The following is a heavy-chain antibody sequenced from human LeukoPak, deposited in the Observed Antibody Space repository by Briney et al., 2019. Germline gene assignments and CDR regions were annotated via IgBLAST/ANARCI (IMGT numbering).Heavy chain of an antibody. CDR2: ISSSSSTI. Sequence: GGSLRLSCAASGFTFSSYSMNWVRQAPGKGLEWVSYISSSSSTIYYADSVKGRFTISRDNAKNSLYLQMNSLRAEDTAVYYCATSVSGGSYRRDAFDIWGQGTMVTVSS. D-gene: IGHD3-16*02. J-gene: IGHJ3*02. CDR1: GFTFSSYS. CDR3: ATSVSGGSYRRDAFDI. V-gene: IGHV3-48*04.